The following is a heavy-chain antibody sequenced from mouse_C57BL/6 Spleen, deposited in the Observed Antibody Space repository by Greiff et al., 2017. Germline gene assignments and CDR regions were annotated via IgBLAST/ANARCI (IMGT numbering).Heavy chain of an antibody. D-gene: IGHD2-5*01. CDR1: GYTFTSYW. J-gene: IGHJ2*01. CDR2: IDPSDSYT. Sequence: QVQLKQSGAELVMPGASVKLSCKASGYTFTSYWMHWVKQRPGQGLEWIGEIDPSDSYTNYNQKFKGKSTLTVDKSSSTAYMQLSSLTSEDSAVYYCARRGYYSNSDYWGQGTTLTVSS. CDR3: ARRGYYSNSDY. V-gene: IGHV1-69*01.